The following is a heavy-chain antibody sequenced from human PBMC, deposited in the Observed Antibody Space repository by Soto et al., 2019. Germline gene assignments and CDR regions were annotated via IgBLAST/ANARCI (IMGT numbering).Heavy chain of an antibody. V-gene: IGHV1-8*01. D-gene: IGHD2-2*01. CDR2: MNPNSGNT. CDR3: ARGSGPGFNRYCSSTSCYGYYYYYMDV. J-gene: IGHJ6*03. CDR1: GYTFTSYD. Sequence: QVQLVQSGAEVKKPGASVKVSCKASGYTFTSYDINWVRQATGQGLEWMGWMNPNSGNTGYAQKFQGRVTMTRNTSISTAYMELSSLRSEDTAVYYCARGSGPGFNRYCSSTSCYGYYYYYMDVWGKGTTVTVSS.